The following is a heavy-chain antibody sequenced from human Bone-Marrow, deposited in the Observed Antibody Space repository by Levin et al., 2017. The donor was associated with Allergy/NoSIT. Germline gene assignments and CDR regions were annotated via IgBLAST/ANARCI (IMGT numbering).Heavy chain of an antibody. Sequence: SVKVSCKASGGTSNSFDISWVRQAPGQGLEWMGGIIPLFGTSNYAPKFQGRLTITADESTRTVYMELNSLRSDDTAVYYCASDGIVAATVDGFDIWGQGTKVTVSS. CDR2: IIPLFGTS. J-gene: IGHJ3*02. D-gene: IGHD6-25*01. V-gene: IGHV1-69*13. CDR3: ASDGIVAATVDGFDI. CDR1: GGTSNSFD.